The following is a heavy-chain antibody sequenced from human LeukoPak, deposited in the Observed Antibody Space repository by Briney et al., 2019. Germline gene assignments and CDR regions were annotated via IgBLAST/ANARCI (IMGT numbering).Heavy chain of an antibody. CDR1: GFTFSSYS. V-gene: IGHV3-21*01. J-gene: IGHJ4*02. D-gene: IGHD3-22*01. CDR2: ISSSSSYI. CDR3: ARLVLYDSSGYCFDY. Sequence: GGSLRLSCAASGFTFSSYSMNWVRQAPGKGLEWVSSISSSSSYIYYADSVKGRFTISRDNAKNSLYLQMNSLRAEDTAMYYCARLVLYDSSGYCFDYWGQGTLVTVSS.